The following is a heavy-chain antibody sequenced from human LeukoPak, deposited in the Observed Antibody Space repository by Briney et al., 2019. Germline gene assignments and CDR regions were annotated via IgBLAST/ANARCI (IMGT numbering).Heavy chain of an antibody. J-gene: IGHJ3*02. CDR3: ARDGVSGSGAFDI. D-gene: IGHD3-10*01. CDR1: GFSFSAAW. CDR2: IKNDGSDK. V-gene: IGHV3-7*01. Sequence: GGSLRLSCEASGFSFSAAWMTWVRQAPGKGLEWVATIKNDGSDKYYVDSVKGRFTLSRDNAKNSLYLQMNSLRAEDTAVYYCARDGVSGSGAFDIWGQGTMVTVSS.